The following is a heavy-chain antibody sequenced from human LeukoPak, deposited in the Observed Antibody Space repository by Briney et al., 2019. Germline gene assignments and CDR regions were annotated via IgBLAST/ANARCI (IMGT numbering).Heavy chain of an antibody. CDR2: ISGSGGGT. CDR1: GFTFNTYV. CDR3: ATVYSSSPLRPMDV. V-gene: IGHV3-23*01. Sequence: GGSLRLSCAISGFTFNTYVMSWVRQAPGKGLEWVSAISGSGGGTYYVASVKGRFTISRDNSKNTLYLQMNSLRAEDTAVYYCATVYSSSPLRPMDVWGQGTTVTVSS. D-gene: IGHD2-2*01. J-gene: IGHJ6*02.